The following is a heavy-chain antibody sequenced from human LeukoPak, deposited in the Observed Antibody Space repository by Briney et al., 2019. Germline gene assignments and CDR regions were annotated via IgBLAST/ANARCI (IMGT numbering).Heavy chain of an antibody. V-gene: IGHV5-51*01. J-gene: IGHJ4*02. CDR2: IYPGDSEA. Sequence: GASLQISCKASGYSFTSYWIAWLRQMPGKGLECMGIIYPGDSEARYSPSFQGQVTFSVDKSLRIAYVQWSSLKASDTATYYCARHLSSITSSPNYWGQGTLVTVSS. CDR3: ARHLSSITSSPNY. D-gene: IGHD3-10*01. CDR1: GYSFTSYW.